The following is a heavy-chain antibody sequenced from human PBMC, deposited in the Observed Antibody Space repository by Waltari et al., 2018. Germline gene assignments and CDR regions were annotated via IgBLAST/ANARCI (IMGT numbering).Heavy chain of an antibody. V-gene: IGHV3-53*01. J-gene: IGHJ3*02. Sequence: EVQLVESGGGLIQPGGSLRLSCAASGFTVSSNYMSWVSQAPGKGLEWVLVIFCGGSAEYADSVKGRFTISRDNSKNTLYLQMNSLRAEDTAVYYCARDSKKVGATIDAFDIWGQGTMVTVSS. CDR3: ARDSKKVGATIDAFDI. D-gene: IGHD1-26*01. CDR1: GFTVSSNY. CDR2: IFCGGSA.